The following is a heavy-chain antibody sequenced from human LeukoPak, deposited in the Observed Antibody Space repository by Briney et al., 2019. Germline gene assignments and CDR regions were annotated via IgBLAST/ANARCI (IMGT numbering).Heavy chain of an antibody. J-gene: IGHJ3*02. CDR2: ISYDGSNK. CDR3: ARDQEDYYDSSGPGTDAFDI. CDR1: GFTFSSYA. D-gene: IGHD3-22*01. V-gene: IGHV3-30-3*01. Sequence: GGSLRLSCAASGFTFSSYATHWVRQAPGKGLEWVAVISYDGSNKYYADSVKGRFTISRDNSKNTLYLQMNSLRAEDTAVYYCARDQEDYYDSSGPGTDAFDIWGQGTMVTVSS.